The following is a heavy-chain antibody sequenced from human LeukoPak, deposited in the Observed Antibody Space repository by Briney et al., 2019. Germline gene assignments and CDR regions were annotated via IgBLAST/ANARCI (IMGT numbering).Heavy chain of an antibody. CDR3: ARHGASGSYLYYFDY. CDR1: GGSINYYY. CDR2: IYYSGST. Sequence: SETLSLTCTVSGGSINYYYWNWIRQPPGKGLEWIGYIYYSGSTNYNPSLKSRVTISVDTSKNQFSLKLSSVTAADTAVYFCARHGASGSYLYYFDYWGQGTLVTVSS. D-gene: IGHD1-26*01. J-gene: IGHJ4*02. V-gene: IGHV4-59*08.